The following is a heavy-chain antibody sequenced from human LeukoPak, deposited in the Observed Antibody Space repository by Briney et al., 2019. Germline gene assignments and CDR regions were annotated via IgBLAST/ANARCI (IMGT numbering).Heavy chain of an antibody. D-gene: IGHD3-22*01. J-gene: IGHJ4*02. CDR2: IYYSGST. Sequence: SETLSLTCTASGGSISSYYWSWIRQPPGKGLEWIGYIYYSGSTNYNPSLKSRVTISVDTSKNQFSLKLSSVTAADTAVYYCARGLTPYYDSSGYFLYWGQGTLVTVSS. CDR1: GGSISSYY. CDR3: ARGLTPYYDSSGYFLY. V-gene: IGHV4-59*12.